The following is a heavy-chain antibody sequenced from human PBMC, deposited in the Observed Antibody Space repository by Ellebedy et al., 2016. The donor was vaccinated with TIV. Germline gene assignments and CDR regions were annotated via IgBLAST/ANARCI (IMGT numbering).Heavy chain of an antibody. J-gene: IGHJ5*02. Sequence: GESLKISCVASGFTFSSYWMSWVRQAPGKGLEWVACINQDGSETYYVDSVKGRLTISSDNAKNSLFLQMNSLGAEETAVYYCARDKAVLRYLDSNWFDPWGQGTLVTVSS. D-gene: IGHD3-9*01. CDR1: GFTFSSYW. CDR2: INQDGSET. V-gene: IGHV3-7*01. CDR3: ARDKAVLRYLDSNWFDP.